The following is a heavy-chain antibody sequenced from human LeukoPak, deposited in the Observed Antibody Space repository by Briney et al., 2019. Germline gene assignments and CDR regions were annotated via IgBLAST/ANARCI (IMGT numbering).Heavy chain of an antibody. J-gene: IGHJ5*02. V-gene: IGHV1-18*01. Sequence: ASVKVSCKASGYTFTSYGICWVRQAPGQGLEWMGWISAYNGNTNYAQKLQGRVTMTTDTSTSTAYMELRSLRSDDTAVYYCARVRFLEWLLISSWFDPWAQRTLAPVS. CDR1: GYTFTSYG. CDR3: ARVRFLEWLLISSWFDP. CDR2: ISAYNGNT. D-gene: IGHD3-3*01.